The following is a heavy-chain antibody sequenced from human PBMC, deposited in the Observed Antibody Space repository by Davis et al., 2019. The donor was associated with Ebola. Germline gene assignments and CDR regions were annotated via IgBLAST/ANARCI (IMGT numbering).Heavy chain of an antibody. V-gene: IGHV3-21*01. D-gene: IGHD6-19*01. J-gene: IGHJ5*02. CDR3: ARDKGNGGWSSNWFDP. Sequence: GESLKISCAASGFTFSSYSMNWVRQAPGKGLEWVSSISSSSSYIYYADSVKGRFTISRDNAKNSLYLQMNSLRAEDTAVYYCARDKGNGGWSSNWFDPWGQGTLVTVSS. CDR2: ISSSSSYI. CDR1: GFTFSSYS.